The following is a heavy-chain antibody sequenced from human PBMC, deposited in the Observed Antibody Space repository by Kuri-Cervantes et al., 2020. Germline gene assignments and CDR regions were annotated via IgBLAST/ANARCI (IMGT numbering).Heavy chain of an antibody. J-gene: IGHJ4*02. CDR1: GFTFSSYW. V-gene: IGHV3-7*03. D-gene: IGHD6-19*01. Sequence: GGSLRLSCAASGFTFSSYWMSWVRQAPGKGLEWVANIKQDGSEKYYVDSVKGRFTISRDNAKNSLYLQMNSLRAEDTALYYCATITTGVAVTGGGGYLDYWGQGTLVTVSS. CDR3: ATITTGVAVTGGGGYLDY. CDR2: IKQDGSEK.